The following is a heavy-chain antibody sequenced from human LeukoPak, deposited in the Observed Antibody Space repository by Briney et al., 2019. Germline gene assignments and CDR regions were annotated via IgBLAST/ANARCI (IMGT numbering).Heavy chain of an antibody. J-gene: IGHJ4*02. CDR3: AKDSGGGYCGGDCYSGLDY. CDR2: ISWNSGSI. CDR1: GFTFDDYA. Sequence: GGSLRLSCAASGFTFDDYAMHWVRQAPGKGLEWVSGISWNSGSIGYADSVKGRFTISRDNAKNSLYLQMNSLRAEDAALYYCAKDSGGGYCGGDCYSGLDYWGQGTLVTVSS. D-gene: IGHD2-21*02. V-gene: IGHV3-9*01.